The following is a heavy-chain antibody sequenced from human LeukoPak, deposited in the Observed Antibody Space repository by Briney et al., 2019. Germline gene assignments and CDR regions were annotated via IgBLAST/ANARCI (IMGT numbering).Heavy chain of an antibody. CDR1: GYTFTSYG. J-gene: IGHJ4*02. D-gene: IGHD1-26*01. CDR3: ASAGGSYFSPPYFDY. V-gene: IGHV1-18*01. Sequence: ASVKVSCKASGYTFTSYGISWVRQAPGQGLEWMGWISAYNGNTNYAQKLQGRVTMTTDTSTSTAYMELRSLRSDDTAVYYCASAGGSYFSPPYFDYWGQGTLVTVSS. CDR2: ISAYNGNT.